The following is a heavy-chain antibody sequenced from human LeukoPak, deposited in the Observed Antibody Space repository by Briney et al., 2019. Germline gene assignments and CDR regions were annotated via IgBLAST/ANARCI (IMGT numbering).Heavy chain of an antibody. J-gene: IGHJ5*02. CDR3: ARAQVGAKDWFDP. CDR1: GYSISSGYY. Sequence: PSETLSLTCAVSGYSISSGYYWGWIRQPPGKGLEWIGSIYHSGSTYYNPSLKSRVTISVDTSKNQFSLKLSSVTAADTAVYYCARAQVGAKDWFDPWGQGTLVTVSS. CDR2: IYHSGST. D-gene: IGHD1-26*01. V-gene: IGHV4-38-2*01.